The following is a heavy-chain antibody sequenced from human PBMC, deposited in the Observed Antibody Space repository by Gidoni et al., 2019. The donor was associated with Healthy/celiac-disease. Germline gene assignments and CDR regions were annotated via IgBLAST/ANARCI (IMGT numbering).Heavy chain of an antibody. CDR3: ARGTVRFDAFDI. Sequence: QVQLQESGPGLVKPSQTLSLTCTVSGCTNSSGAYYWSWIRQPPGQGLEWIGYIYYSGRTYYNPSLKSRVTRSVDTSKNQFSLKLSSVTAADTAVYYCARGTVRFDAFDIWGQGTMVTVSS. D-gene: IGHD3-10*01. CDR2: IYYSGRT. J-gene: IGHJ3*02. CDR1: GCTNSSGAYY. V-gene: IGHV4-30-4*01.